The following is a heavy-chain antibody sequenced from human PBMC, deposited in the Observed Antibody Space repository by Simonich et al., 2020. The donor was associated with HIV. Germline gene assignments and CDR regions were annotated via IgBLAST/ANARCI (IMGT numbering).Heavy chain of an antibody. CDR3: ARKGGGRGVYYFDY. CDR1: GGTFSSFA. V-gene: IGHV1-69*13. Sequence: QVQLVQSGAEVKKPGSSVKVSCKASGGTFSSFAISWVRQAPGLGLEWVGGTNPILGTANYAQMCQGRFTITADESTSTAYMELSSLRSEDTGIYYCARKGGGRGVYYFDYWGQGTLVTVSS. CDR2: TNPILGTA. J-gene: IGHJ4*02. D-gene: IGHD3-10*01.